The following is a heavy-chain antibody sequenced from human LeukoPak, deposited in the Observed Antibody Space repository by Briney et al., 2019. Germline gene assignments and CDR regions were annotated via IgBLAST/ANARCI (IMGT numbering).Heavy chain of an antibody. CDR2: IYYSGST. Sequence: PSETLSLTCTVSGGSVSSAIYYWSWIRQPPGKGLEWIVYIYYSGSTNYNPSLKSRVTISVDTSKNQFSLKLSSVTAADTAVYYCAAYYYDSSGDYVNCLDPWGQGTLVTVSS. V-gene: IGHV4-61*01. CDR3: AAYYYDSSGDYVNCLDP. J-gene: IGHJ5*02. CDR1: GGSVSSAIYY. D-gene: IGHD3-22*01.